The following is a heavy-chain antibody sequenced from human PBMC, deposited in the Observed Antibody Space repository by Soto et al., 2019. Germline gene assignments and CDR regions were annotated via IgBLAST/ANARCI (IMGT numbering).Heavy chain of an antibody. D-gene: IGHD6-13*01. CDR3: AKRAAGTSLDC. CDR1: GFTFSSYA. CDR2: IRGSGGST. V-gene: IGHV3-23*01. J-gene: IGHJ4*02. Sequence: EVQLLESGGGLVQPGGSLRLSCAASGFTFSSYAMSWVRQAPGKGVEWVAGIRGSGGSTYYADSVNGRFPISGENSKNTLYLPMSSLRAEDTAVYYCAKRAAGTSLDCWGQGTLVTVSS.